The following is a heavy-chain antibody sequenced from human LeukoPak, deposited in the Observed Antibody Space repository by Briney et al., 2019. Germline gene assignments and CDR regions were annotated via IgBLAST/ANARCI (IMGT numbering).Heavy chain of an antibody. CDR3: ARVHLVVVTGDAFDI. CDR2: ISYDGSNK. CDR1: GFTFSSYA. J-gene: IGHJ3*02. D-gene: IGHD3-22*01. Sequence: GRSLRLSCAASGFTFSSYAMHWVRQAPGKGLEWVAVISYDGSNKYYADSVKGRFTISRDNSKNTLYLQMNSLRAEDTAVYYCARVHLVVVTGDAFDIWGQGTMVTVSS. V-gene: IGHV3-30*04.